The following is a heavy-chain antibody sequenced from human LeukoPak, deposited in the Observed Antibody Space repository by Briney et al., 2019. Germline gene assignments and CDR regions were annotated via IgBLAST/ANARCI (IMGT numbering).Heavy chain of an antibody. Sequence: GESLTLSCAASAFTFSKYAMSWVRQAPGNGLEWVSRLSSSAGRTFYAGSVKGRFTIYRDNSKNTIYLQMYSLRATDTAKYYCAKYDCWSGYSYYYCAMDVWVQGTTVTVCS. CDR1: AFTFSKYA. CDR2: LSSSAGRT. CDR3: AKYDCWSGYSYYYCAMDV. D-gene: IGHD3-3*01. V-gene: IGHV3-23*01. J-gene: IGHJ6*02.